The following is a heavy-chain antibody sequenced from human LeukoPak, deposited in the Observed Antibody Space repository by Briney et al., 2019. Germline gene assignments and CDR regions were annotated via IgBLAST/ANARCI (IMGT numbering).Heavy chain of an antibody. CDR3: ARSPKPYSGSSSLSRLDAFDI. CDR1: GGSISSYY. Sequence: PSETLSLTCTVSGGSISSYYWSWIRQPAGKGLEWIGRIYTSGSTNYNPSLKSRVTMSVDTSKNQFSLKLSSVTAADTAVYYCARSPKPYSGSSSLSRLDAFDIWGQGTMVTVSS. J-gene: IGHJ3*02. CDR2: IYTSGST. V-gene: IGHV4-4*07. D-gene: IGHD1-26*01.